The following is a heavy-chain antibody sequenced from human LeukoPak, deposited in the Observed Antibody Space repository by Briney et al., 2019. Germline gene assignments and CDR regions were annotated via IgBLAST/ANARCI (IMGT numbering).Heavy chain of an antibody. Sequence: GGSLRLSCVPSGLTFSSYWMSWVRQAPGKGLEWVANIKQDGSEKYYVGSVKGRFIISRDNAKNSLYLQMNSLRAEDTAVYYCARAMEPYYDSNGCDYWGQGTPVTVSS. V-gene: IGHV3-7*01. CDR2: IKQDGSEK. D-gene: IGHD3-22*01. J-gene: IGHJ4*02. CDR3: ARAMEPYYDSNGCDY. CDR1: GLTFSSYW.